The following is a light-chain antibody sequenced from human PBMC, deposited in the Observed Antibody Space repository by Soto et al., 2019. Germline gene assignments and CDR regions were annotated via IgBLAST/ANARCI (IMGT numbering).Light chain of an antibody. CDR3: QQANSFSLT. Sequence: HRTQSPASLSASQLYRVTITCQSSQDISRYLNWYQHKPGKAPKLLIYDASNLETRVPSRFSGSGSGTDFTLTISSLQPEDFAAYYCQQANSFSLTFGGGTKVDIK. CDR1: QDISRY. J-gene: IGKJ4*01. CDR2: DAS. V-gene: IGKV1-33*01.